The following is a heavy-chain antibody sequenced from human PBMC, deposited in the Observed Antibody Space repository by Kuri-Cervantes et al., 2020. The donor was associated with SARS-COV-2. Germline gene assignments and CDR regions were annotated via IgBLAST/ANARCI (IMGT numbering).Heavy chain of an antibody. J-gene: IGHJ5*02. Sequence: GGSLRLSCAASGFAFSTYAMSWVRQAPGKGLEWVSSMRGSNGSAWHADSVKGRFTISRDNSKNALYLQMNSLRVEDTAVYYCARDQGWLDPWWFDPWGQGTLVTVSS. CDR2: MRGSNGSA. CDR1: GFAFSTYA. CDR3: ARDQGWLDPWWFDP. V-gene: IGHV3-23*01. D-gene: IGHD6-19*01.